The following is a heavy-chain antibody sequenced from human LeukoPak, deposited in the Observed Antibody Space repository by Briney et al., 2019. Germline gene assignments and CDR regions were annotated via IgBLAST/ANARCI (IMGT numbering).Heavy chain of an antibody. Sequence: GSLTLSCAASGFTLSRYSMNWVRQTPGNGREGVSYISSCSSTIYYAHSLKGRFTISRDNAKNSLSLQMSSLRAEITAVYYGASDSPPEARGQGTLVTV. J-gene: IGHJ4*02. CDR3: ASDSPPEA. D-gene: IGHD1-14*01. CDR1: GFTLSRYS. CDR2: ISSCSSTI. V-gene: IGHV3-48*01.